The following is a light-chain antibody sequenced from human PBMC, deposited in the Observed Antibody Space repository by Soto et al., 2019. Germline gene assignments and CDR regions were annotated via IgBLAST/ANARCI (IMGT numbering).Light chain of an antibody. CDR3: QQYGSSPLT. V-gene: IGKV3-20*01. Sequence: EIVLTQSPGTLSLSPGERATLSCRASQSVSSSYLAWYQQKPGQAPRLLIYGASSRDTGIPDRFSVSGSGTDFTLTISRLEPEDFAVYYCQQYGSSPLTFGGGTKVEIK. CDR1: QSVSSSY. J-gene: IGKJ4*01. CDR2: GAS.